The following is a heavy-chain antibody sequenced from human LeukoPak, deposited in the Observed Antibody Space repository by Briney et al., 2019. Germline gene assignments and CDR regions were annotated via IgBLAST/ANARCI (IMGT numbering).Heavy chain of an antibody. Sequence: GGSLRLSCAASGFTFNSYAMSWVRQVPGKGLEWVSVISGSGDNTYYADSVKGRFTISRDNSKNMLYLQMNSLRAEDTAVYYCAEWKYSNSGIDDYWGQGTLVTVSS. V-gene: IGHV3-23*01. CDR1: GFTFNSYA. CDR2: ISGSGDNT. D-gene: IGHD6-6*01. CDR3: AEWKYSNSGIDDY. J-gene: IGHJ4*02.